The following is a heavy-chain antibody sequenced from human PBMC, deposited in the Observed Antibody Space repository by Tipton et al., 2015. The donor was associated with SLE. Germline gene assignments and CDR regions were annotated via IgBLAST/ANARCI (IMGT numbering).Heavy chain of an antibody. Sequence: LRLSCTVSGGSISSYYWSWIRLPPGKGLEWIGYIYYSGSTNYNPSLKSRVTISVDTSKNQFSLKLSSVTAADTAVYYCARKVRNYYYYMDVWGKGTTVTVSS. J-gene: IGHJ6*03. CDR2: IYYSGST. CDR1: GGSISSYY. CDR3: ARKVRNYYYYMDV. D-gene: IGHD3-10*01. V-gene: IGHV4-59*01.